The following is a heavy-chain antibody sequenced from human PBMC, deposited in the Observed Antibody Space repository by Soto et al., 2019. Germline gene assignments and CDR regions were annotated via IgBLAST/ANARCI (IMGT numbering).Heavy chain of an antibody. D-gene: IGHD5-18*01. V-gene: IGHV4-38-2*01. CDR3: ARVSIQLSLDY. Sequence: TSETLSLTCAVSGYSISSGYYWGWIRQPPGKGLEWIGSIYHSGSTYYNPSLKSRVTISVDTSKNQFSLKLSSVTAADTAVYYCARVSIQLSLDYWGQGTLVTVSS. CDR1: GYSISSGYY. J-gene: IGHJ4*02. CDR2: IYHSGST.